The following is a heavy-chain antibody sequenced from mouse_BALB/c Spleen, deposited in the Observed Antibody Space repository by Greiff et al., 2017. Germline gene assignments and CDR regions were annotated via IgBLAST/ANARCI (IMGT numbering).Heavy chain of an antibody. Sequence: VQLQESGAELVRPGVSVKISCKGSGYTFTDYAMHWVKQSHAKSLEWIGVISTYYGDASYNQKFKGKATMTVDKSSSTAYMELARLTSEDSAIYYCARRYYGSSFDYYAMDYWGQGTSVTVSS. CDR1: GYTFTDYA. CDR2: ISTYYGDA. D-gene: IGHD1-1*01. V-gene: IGHV1S137*01. J-gene: IGHJ4*01. CDR3: ARRYYGSSFDYYAMDY.